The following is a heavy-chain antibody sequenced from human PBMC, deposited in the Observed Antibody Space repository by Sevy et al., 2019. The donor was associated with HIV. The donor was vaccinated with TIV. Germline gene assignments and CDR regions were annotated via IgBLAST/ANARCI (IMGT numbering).Heavy chain of an antibody. V-gene: IGHV1-69*13. CDR3: ARDATGYSSSSVWFDP. D-gene: IGHD6-6*01. CDR2: FIPVFDTA. Sequence: ASVKVSCKASGGTFSNYAISWVRQAPGQGLEWMGGFIPVFDTANYAQKFQGKVTLTADGATTTAYMELSSLRSDDTAGYYCARDATGYSSSSVWFDPWGQGTLVTVSS. CDR1: GGTFSNYA. J-gene: IGHJ5*02.